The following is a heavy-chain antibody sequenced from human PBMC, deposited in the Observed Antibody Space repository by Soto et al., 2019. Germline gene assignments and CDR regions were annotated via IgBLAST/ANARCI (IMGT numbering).Heavy chain of an antibody. CDR3: AKLRMGDTYGYALDY. J-gene: IGHJ4*02. CDR2: SVGSGGAT. D-gene: IGHD5-18*01. Sequence: EVQLLESGGGLGQPGGSLRLSCVASGFTFSTYALSWVRQAPGKRLEWVSTSVGSGGATYYADSVKGRFTISRGNSKNPLAMQMNSLTAEDTAVYYCAKLRMGDTYGYALDYWGQGTLVTVSS. CDR1: GFTFSTYA. V-gene: IGHV3-23*01.